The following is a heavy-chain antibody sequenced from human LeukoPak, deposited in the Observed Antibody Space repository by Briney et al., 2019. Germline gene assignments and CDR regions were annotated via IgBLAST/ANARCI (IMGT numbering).Heavy chain of an antibody. CDR2: IYTSGST. D-gene: IGHD1-1*01. Sequence: SETLSLTCTVSGGSISSYYWSWIRQPAGKGLEWIGRIYTSGSTNYNPSLKSRVTMSVDTSKNQFSLKLSSVTAADTAVYYCGRSKNWNDDFDYWGQGTLVTVSS. CDR1: GGSISSYY. V-gene: IGHV4-4*07. J-gene: IGHJ4*02. CDR3: GRSKNWNDDFDY.